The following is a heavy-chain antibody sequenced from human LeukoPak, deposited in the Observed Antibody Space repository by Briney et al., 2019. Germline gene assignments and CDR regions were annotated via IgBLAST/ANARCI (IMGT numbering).Heavy chain of an antibody. V-gene: IGHV3-7*01. J-gene: IGHJ6*03. CDR3: AKGSKEVLFTRDHHMDV. D-gene: IGHD3-3*01. CDR1: GFTFSTYW. Sequence: GGSLRLSCAASGFTFSTYWMSCVRQAPGKGLEWVANIKQDESEKYYVDSVKGRLTISRDNAKNSLYLQMNSLRAEDTAVYYCAKGSKEVLFTRDHHMDVWGKGTTVTISS. CDR2: IKQDESEK.